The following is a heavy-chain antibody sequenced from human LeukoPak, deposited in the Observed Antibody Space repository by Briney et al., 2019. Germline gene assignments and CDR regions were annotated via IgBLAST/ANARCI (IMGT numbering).Heavy chain of an antibody. CDR1: GFTFSSYW. V-gene: IGHV3-23*01. CDR3: AKGPEDIVVVVAATFFDY. J-gene: IGHJ4*02. D-gene: IGHD2-15*01. Sequence: GGSLRLSCAASGFTFSSYWMSWVRQAPGKGLEWVSAISGSGGSTYYADSVKGRFTISRDNSKNTLYLQMNSLRAEDTAVYYCAKGPEDIVVVVAATFFDYWGQGTLVTVSS. CDR2: ISGSGGST.